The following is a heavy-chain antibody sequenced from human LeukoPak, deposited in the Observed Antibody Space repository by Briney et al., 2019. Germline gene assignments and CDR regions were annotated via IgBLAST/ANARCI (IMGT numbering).Heavy chain of an antibody. Sequence: GGSLRLSCAASGFSFSSYTMNWVRQAPGKGLEWVSGVGSGGTTYYADSVKGRFTVSRDNSESTLYLQMNSLRAEDTAAYYCARRKYSGYDAWGQYYYYYYGMDVWGQGTTVTVSS. CDR1: GFSFSSYT. D-gene: IGHD5-12*01. J-gene: IGHJ6*02. CDR3: ARRKYSGYDAWGQYYYYYYGMDV. V-gene: IGHV3-23*01. CDR2: VGSGGTT.